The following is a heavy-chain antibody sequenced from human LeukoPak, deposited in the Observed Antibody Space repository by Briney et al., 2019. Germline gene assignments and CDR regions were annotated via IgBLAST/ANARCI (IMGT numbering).Heavy chain of an antibody. Sequence: SETLSLTCTVSGGSISSYYWSWIRQPPGKGLEWIGYIYYSGSTNYNPSLKSRVTISVDTSKNQFSLKLSSVTAADTAVYYCARQRGCSSTSCYGDFDYWGQGTLVTVSS. D-gene: IGHD2-2*01. CDR3: ARQRGCSSTSCYGDFDY. CDR1: GGSISSYY. CDR2: IYYSGST. V-gene: IGHV4-59*08. J-gene: IGHJ4*02.